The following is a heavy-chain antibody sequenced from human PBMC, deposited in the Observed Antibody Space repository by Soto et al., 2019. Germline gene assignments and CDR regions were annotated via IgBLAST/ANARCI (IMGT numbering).Heavy chain of an antibody. D-gene: IGHD5-18*01. CDR2: IYQSGSA. CDR3: ARDSDTTAGFGMVV. J-gene: IGHJ6*02. CDR1: SGSITSDGYS. Sequence: PSETRSLTCTVSSGSITSDGYSWSWVRQPPGKGLEWISYIYQSGSAYYNPSLKGRVTTSVDKSKNQFSLKLNSLTAADTAVYYWARDSDTTAGFGMVVWGQGTTVTVSS. V-gene: IGHV4-30-2*01.